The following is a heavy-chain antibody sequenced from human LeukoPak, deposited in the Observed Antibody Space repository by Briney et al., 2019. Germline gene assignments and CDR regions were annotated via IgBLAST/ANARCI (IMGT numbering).Heavy chain of an antibody. D-gene: IGHD6-19*01. CDR3: ARASGWYGDYFDS. CDR2: IYARGPS. CDR1: GGSISFGSFY. J-gene: IGHJ4*02. Sequence: SQTLSLTCTVSGGSISFGSFYWSWIRQPAGKSLEWVGQIYARGPSNYNPSLRSRVTISLDTSKNQFSLNLNSVTAADTAVYYCARASGWYGDYFDSWGQGTLVSVSS. V-gene: IGHV4-61*09.